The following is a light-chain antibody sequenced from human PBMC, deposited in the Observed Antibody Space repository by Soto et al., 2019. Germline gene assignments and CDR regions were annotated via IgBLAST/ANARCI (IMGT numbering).Light chain of an antibody. V-gene: IGKV1-39*01. J-gene: IGKJ5*01. CDR2: AAS. CDR3: QQSYSTPIT. Sequence: DLQMTPSPSSLAASVGDRVTITCRASQSISSYLNWYQQKPGKAPKLLIYAASSLQSGVPSRFSGSGSGTDFTLTISSLQPEDFATYYCQQSYSTPITFGQGTRLEI. CDR1: QSISSY.